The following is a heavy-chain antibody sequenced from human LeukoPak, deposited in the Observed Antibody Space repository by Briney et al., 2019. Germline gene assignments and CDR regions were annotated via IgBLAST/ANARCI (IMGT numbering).Heavy chain of an antibody. D-gene: IGHD1-26*01. J-gene: IGHJ4*02. Sequence: PGGSLRLSCAASGFTFSSYRMTWVRQGPGKGLEWVANIKPDGSLIYYVDSVKGRFTISRDNAKNSLYLQMNSLRAEDTAVYYCAKWELYSGFYYIDYWGQGTLATVSS. CDR2: IKPDGSLI. CDR1: GFTFSSYR. CDR3: AKWELYSGFYYIDY. V-gene: IGHV3-7*01.